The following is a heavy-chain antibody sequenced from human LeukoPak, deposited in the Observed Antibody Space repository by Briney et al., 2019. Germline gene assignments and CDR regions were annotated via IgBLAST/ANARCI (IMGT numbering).Heavy chain of an antibody. CDR2: INPNSGGT. CDR3: ARAITMVRGARADYYYYYMDV. V-gene: IGHV1-2*02. J-gene: IGHJ6*03. D-gene: IGHD3-10*01. Sequence: GASVKVSCKASGYTFTGYYMHWVRQAPRQGLEWMGWINPNSGGTNYAQKFQGRVTMTRDTSISTAYMELSSLRSEDTAVYYCARAITMVRGARADYYYYYMDVWGKGTTVTISS. CDR1: GYTFTGYY.